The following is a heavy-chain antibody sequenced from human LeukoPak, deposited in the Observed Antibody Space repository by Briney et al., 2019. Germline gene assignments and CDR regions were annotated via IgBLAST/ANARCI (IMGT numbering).Heavy chain of an antibody. Sequence: PGGSLGLSCAASGFTVSSNYMSWVRQAPGKGLEWVSVIYSGGSTYYADSVKGRFTISRDNSKNTLYLQMNSLRAEDTAVYYCARARPSLFYYDSSGYYYFDYWGQGTLVTVSS. D-gene: IGHD3-22*01. CDR1: GFTVSSNY. J-gene: IGHJ4*02. CDR2: IYSGGST. CDR3: ARARPSLFYYDSSGYYYFDY. V-gene: IGHV3-53*01.